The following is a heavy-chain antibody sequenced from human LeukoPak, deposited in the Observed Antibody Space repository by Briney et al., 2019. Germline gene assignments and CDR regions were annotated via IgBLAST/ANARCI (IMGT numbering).Heavy chain of an antibody. CDR3: ARESRRITIFGVVKG. D-gene: IGHD3-3*01. CDR1: GGSFSGYY. V-gene: IGHV4-34*01. Sequence: SETLSLTCAVYGGSFSGYYWSWIRQPPGKGLEWIGEINHSGSTNYNPSLKSRVTISVDTSKNQFSLKLRSVTAADTAVYYCARESRRITIFGVVKGGGQGTLVTVSS. CDR2: INHSGST. J-gene: IGHJ4*02.